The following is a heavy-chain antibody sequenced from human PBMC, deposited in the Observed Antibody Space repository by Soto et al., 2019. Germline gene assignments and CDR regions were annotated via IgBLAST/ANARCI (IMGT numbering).Heavy chain of an antibody. D-gene: IGHD3-10*01. Sequence: EVQLVESGGGLIHPGGSLRLSCVGSGVSVSSNYMAWVRQAPGKGLEWVAVMYSDGRKYYADAVKGRYTISRDDSKNTLYVQINSLRAEDTTVYYCASYYGSGSDFIDHWGQGDLVTVSS. CDR2: MYSDGRK. V-gene: IGHV3-53*01. CDR1: GVSVSSNY. CDR3: ASYYGSGSDFIDH. J-gene: IGHJ4*02.